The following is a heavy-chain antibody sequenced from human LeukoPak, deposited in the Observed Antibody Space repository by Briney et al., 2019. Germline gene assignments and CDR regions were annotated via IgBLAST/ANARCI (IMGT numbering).Heavy chain of an antibody. CDR3: ARLKGSGELLVDY. D-gene: IGHD3-10*01. CDR1: GGSISSYY. J-gene: IGHJ4*02. V-gene: IGHV4-59*08. CDR2: IYYSGST. Sequence: PSETLSLTCTVSGGSISSYYWSWIRQPPGKGLEWIGYIYYSGSTNYNPSLKSRVTISVDTSKNQFSLKLSSVTAADTAVYYCARLKGSGELLVDYWGQGTLVTVSS.